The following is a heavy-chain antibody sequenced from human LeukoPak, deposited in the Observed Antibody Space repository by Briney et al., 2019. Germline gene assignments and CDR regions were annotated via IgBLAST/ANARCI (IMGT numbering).Heavy chain of an antibody. J-gene: IGHJ4*02. V-gene: IGHV3-49*04. CDR1: GFTFGDYA. D-gene: IGHD3-22*01. CDR3: YVDTYDSSGYYY. Sequence: GGSLRLSCTASGFTFGDYAMSWVRQAPGKGLEWVGFIRSKAYGGTTEYAASVKGRFTISRDDSKSIAYLQMNSLKTEDTAVYYCYVDTYDSSGYYYWGQGTLVTVSS. CDR2: IRSKAYGGTT.